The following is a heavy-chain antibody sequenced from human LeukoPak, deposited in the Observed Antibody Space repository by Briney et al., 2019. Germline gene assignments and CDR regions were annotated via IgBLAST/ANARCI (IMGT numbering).Heavy chain of an antibody. CDR3: GSSGTDTRFDY. D-gene: IGHD3-10*01. J-gene: IGHJ4*02. V-gene: IGHV3-53*01. CDR1: GFTVSSNH. Sequence: GGSLRLSCAASGFTVSSNHMSWVRQAPGKGLEWASIIYSSGTTYYAESVKGRFTISRDNSKNMLYLQMSSLRAEDTAVYYCGSSGTDTRFDYWGQGTLVTVSS. CDR2: IYSSGTT.